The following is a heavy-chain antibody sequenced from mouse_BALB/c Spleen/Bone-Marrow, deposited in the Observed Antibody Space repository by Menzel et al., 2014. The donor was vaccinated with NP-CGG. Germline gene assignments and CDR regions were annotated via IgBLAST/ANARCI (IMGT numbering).Heavy chain of an antibody. J-gene: IGHJ1*01. CDR2: IDTSDSYT. V-gene: IGHV1-69*01. Sequence: QVQLQQPGAELVMPGASVKMSCKASGYTFTDYWMHWVKQRPGQGLEWIGAIDTSDSYTSYNQKFKGKATLTVDESSSTAYMQLSSITYEDSAVYCCARSAGYWCFDVWGAGTTVTVSS. D-gene: IGHD1-2*01. CDR3: ARSAGYWCFDV. CDR1: GYTFTDYW.